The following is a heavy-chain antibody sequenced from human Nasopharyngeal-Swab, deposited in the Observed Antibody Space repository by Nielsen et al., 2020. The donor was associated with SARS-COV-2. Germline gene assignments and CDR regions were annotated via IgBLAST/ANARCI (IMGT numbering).Heavy chain of an antibody. J-gene: IGHJ4*02. Sequence: GESLKISCAASGFTFSSYAMHWVRQAPGKGPEWVAVISYDGSNKYYADSVKGRFTISRGNSKNTLYLQMNSLRAEDTAVYYCAKDRIVVVTVWYYFDYWGQGTLVTVSS. CDR2: ISYDGSNK. V-gene: IGHV3-30*04. D-gene: IGHD2-21*02. CDR1: GFTFSSYA. CDR3: AKDRIVVVTVWYYFDY.